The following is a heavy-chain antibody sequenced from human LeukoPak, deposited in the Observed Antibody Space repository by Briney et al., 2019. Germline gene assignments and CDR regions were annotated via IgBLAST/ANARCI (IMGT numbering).Heavy chain of an antibody. Sequence: PGGSLRLSCAASGFTFSSYSMNWVRQAPGKGLEWVSYISSSSSTIYYADSVKGRFTISRDNAKNSLYLQMNSLRAEDTAVYYCARGCSSTSCFDYYYYYMDVWGKGTTVTVSS. D-gene: IGHD2-2*01. V-gene: IGHV3-48*01. CDR1: GFTFSSYS. CDR3: ARGCSSTSCFDYYYYYMDV. CDR2: ISSSSSTI. J-gene: IGHJ6*03.